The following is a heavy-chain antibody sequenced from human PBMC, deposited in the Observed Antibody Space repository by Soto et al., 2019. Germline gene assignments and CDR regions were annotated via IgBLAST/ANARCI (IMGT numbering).Heavy chain of an antibody. CDR2: IYWDDDK. CDR3: AHSELAAAALEYYYYGMDV. Sequence: SGPTLVNPTQTLTLTCTFSGFSLSTSGVGVGWIRQPPGKALEWLALIYWDDDKRYSPSLKSRLTITKDTSKNQVVLTMTNMDPVDTATYYCAHSELAAAALEYYYYGMDVWGQGTTVTVSS. CDR1: GFSLSTSGVG. D-gene: IGHD6-13*01. J-gene: IGHJ6*02. V-gene: IGHV2-5*02.